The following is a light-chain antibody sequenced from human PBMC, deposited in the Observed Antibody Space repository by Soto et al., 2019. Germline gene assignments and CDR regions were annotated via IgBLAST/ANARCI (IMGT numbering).Light chain of an antibody. V-gene: IGKV3D-15*02. Sequence: EIVMMQSPAPLAVSPGERATLCCRPSQSVSSDLSWYHQKPGQAPRLLIYGAFNRATGIPARFSGSGSGTDFTLTISSLEPEDFALYYCQQYGSSAPITFGQGTRLEIK. CDR3: QQYGSSAPIT. J-gene: IGKJ5*01. CDR1: QSVSSD. CDR2: GAF.